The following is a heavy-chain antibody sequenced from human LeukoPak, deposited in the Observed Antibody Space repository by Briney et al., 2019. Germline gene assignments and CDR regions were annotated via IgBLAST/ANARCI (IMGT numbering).Heavy chain of an antibody. CDR1: GFTFDDYA. Sequence: PGGSPRLSCAASGFTFDDYAMHWVRQAPGKGLEWVSLISGDGGSTYYADSVKGRFTISRDNSKNSLYLQMNSLSTEDTALYYCANLRYYDFWSGYALDVWGKGTTVTVSS. V-gene: IGHV3-43*02. CDR2: ISGDGGST. CDR3: ANLRYYDFWSGYALDV. D-gene: IGHD3-3*01. J-gene: IGHJ6*04.